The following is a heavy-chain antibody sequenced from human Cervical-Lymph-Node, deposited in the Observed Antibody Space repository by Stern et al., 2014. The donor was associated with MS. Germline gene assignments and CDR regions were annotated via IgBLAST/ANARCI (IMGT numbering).Heavy chain of an antibody. CDR1: GDSINSSSNW. Sequence: QLQLQESGPGLVRPSGTLSLTCVVSGDSINSSSNWWSWVRQPPGKGLEWIGEMYHSGTTNSNPSLKSRVTISVEKSKNHFSLKLTSVTAADTAVYYCARDPWFDPWGQGTLVTVSS. CDR3: ARDPWFDP. J-gene: IGHJ5*02. V-gene: IGHV4-4*02. CDR2: MYHSGTT.